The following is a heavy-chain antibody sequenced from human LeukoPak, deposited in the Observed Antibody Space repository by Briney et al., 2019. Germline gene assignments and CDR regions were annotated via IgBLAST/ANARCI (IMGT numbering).Heavy chain of an antibody. V-gene: IGHV4-34*01. D-gene: IGHD3-3*01. J-gene: IGHJ5*02. CDR1: GGSFSGYY. CDR3: ARGVGGYDFWSDYYCNNWFDP. Sequence: SETLSLTCAVYGGSFSGYYWSWIRQPPGKGLEWIGEINHSGSTNYNPSLKSRVTISVDTSKNQFSLKLSSVTAADTAVYYCARGVGGYDFWSDYYCNNWFDPWGQGTLVTVSS. CDR2: INHSGST.